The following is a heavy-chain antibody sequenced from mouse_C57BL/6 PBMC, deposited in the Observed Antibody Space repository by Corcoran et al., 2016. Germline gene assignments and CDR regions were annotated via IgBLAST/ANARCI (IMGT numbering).Heavy chain of an antibody. V-gene: IGHV3-6*01. CDR3: ARDPPYYYGSSHWYFDV. Sequence: DVQLQESGPGLVKPSQSLSLTCSVTGYSITSGYYWNWIRQFPGNKLEWMGYISYDGSNNYNPSLKNRISITRDTSKNQFFLKLNSVTTEDTATYYCARDPPYYYGSSHWYFDVWGTGTTVTVSS. D-gene: IGHD1-1*01. J-gene: IGHJ1*03. CDR2: ISYDGSN. CDR1: GYSITSGYY.